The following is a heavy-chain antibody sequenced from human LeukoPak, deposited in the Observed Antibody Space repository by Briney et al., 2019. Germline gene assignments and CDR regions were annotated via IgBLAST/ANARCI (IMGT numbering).Heavy chain of an antibody. CDR2: IQYDGSNK. CDR3: ANKVAHHLDS. Sequence: GGSLRLSCAASGFTFSSYGMHWVRQAPGKGLEWVAFIQYDGSNKYYADSVKGRFTISRDNSRNTLYLQMNSLRGEDTAVYYCANKVAHHLDSWGQGTLVTVSS. CDR1: GFTFSSYG. D-gene: IGHD1-14*01. J-gene: IGHJ4*02. V-gene: IGHV3-30*02.